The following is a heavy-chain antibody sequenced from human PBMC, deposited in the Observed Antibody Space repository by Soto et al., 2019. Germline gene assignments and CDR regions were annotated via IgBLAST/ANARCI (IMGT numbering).Heavy chain of an antibody. J-gene: IGHJ4*02. V-gene: IGHV4-30-4*01. CDR1: GGSISSGDYY. CDR3: ARAEITIFGVEFDY. Sequence: QVQLQESGPGLVKPSQTLSLTCTVSGGSISSGDYYWSWIRQPPGKGLEWVGYIYYSGSTYYNPYLTSRVTISVDTSKTQFSLKLSSVTAADTAVYYCARAEITIFGVEFDYWGQGTLVTVSS. D-gene: IGHD3-3*01. CDR2: IYYSGST.